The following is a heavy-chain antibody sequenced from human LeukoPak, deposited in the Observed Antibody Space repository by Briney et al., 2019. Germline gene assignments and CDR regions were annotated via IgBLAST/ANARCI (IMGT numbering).Heavy chain of an antibody. V-gene: IGHV3-21*01. CDR3: ARSGYCSSTSCYADF. D-gene: IGHD2-2*01. Sequence: PGGSLRLSCAASGFTFSTYSMNWVRQAPGKGLEWVSSISPSSSYIYYADSVRGRFTISRVNAKNSLYLQMNSLRAEDTAVYYCARSGYCSSTSCYADFWGQGTLVTVSS. CDR2: ISPSSSYI. CDR1: GFTFSTYS. J-gene: IGHJ4*02.